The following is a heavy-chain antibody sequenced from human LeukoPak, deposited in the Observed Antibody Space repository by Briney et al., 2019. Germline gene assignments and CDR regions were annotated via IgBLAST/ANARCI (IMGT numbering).Heavy chain of an antibody. D-gene: IGHD4-23*01. V-gene: IGHV1-46*01. CDR3: AKVREDHGGNSPFFDY. Sequence: GASVKVSCKASGYTFTSYYMHWVRQAPGQGLEWMGILTRSGGSSMYAQEFQGRVTMTRDTSTSTVYMDLSSLRSDDTAVYYCAKVREDHGGNSPFFDYWGQGTLVTVSS. J-gene: IGHJ4*02. CDR1: GYTFTSYY. CDR2: LTRSGGSS.